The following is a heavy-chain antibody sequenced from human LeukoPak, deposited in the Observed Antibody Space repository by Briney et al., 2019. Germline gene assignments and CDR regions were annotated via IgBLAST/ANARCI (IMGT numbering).Heavy chain of an antibody. CDR1: GGSFGGYY. Sequence: SETLSLTFAVYGGSFGGYYWSWIRQPPGKGLEWVGEINDSGSSNYIPSLKSRVTISVDRSKNQFCLWLRSVTAADTAGYDCASSSVDTAMVTVKRFWFDPWGQGTLVTVSS. CDR3: ASSSVDTAMVTVKRFWFDP. CDR2: INDSGSS. V-gene: IGHV4-34*01. D-gene: IGHD5-18*01. J-gene: IGHJ5*02.